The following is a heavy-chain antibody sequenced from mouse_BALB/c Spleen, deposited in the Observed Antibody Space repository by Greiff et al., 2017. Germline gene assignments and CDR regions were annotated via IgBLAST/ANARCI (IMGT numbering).Heavy chain of an antibody. V-gene: IGHV1-15*01. CDR3: TRDWESFFDD. D-gene: IGHD4-1*01. J-gene: IGHJ2*01. Sequence: QVQLQQSGAELVRPGASVTLSCKASGYTFTDYEMHWVKQTPVHGLEWIGAIDPETGGTAYNQKFKGKATLTADKSSSTAYMELRSLTSEDSAVYYCTRDWESFFDDWGQGTTLTVSS. CDR2: IDPETGGT. CDR1: GYTFTDYE.